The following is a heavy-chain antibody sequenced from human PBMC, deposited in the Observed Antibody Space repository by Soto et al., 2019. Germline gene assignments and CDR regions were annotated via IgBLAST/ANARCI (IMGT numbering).Heavy chain of an antibody. J-gene: IGHJ6*02. Sequence: GGSLSLSCAASGFTFSSYAMHWVRQAPGKGLEWVAVISYDGSNKYYADSVKGRFTISRDNSKNTLYLQMNSLRAEDTAVYYCARVGSGDRLRVNYYYYGMDVWGQGTTVTVSS. CDR1: GFTFSSYA. V-gene: IGHV3-30-3*01. D-gene: IGHD2-21*02. CDR3: ARVGSGDRLRVNYYYYGMDV. CDR2: ISYDGSNK.